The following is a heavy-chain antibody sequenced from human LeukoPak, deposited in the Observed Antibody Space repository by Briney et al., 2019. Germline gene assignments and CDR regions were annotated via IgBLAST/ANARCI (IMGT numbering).Heavy chain of an antibody. Sequence: KPGGSLRLSCAASGLTFSNAWMSWVRQAPGKGLEWVGRIKSKTDGGTTDYAAPVKGRFTISRDDSKNTLYLRMNSLKTEDTAVYYCTTDAGTTDFDYWGQGTLVTVSS. CDR3: TTDAGTTDFDY. D-gene: IGHD1-1*01. CDR2: IKSKTDGGTT. J-gene: IGHJ4*02. V-gene: IGHV3-15*01. CDR1: GLTFSNAW.